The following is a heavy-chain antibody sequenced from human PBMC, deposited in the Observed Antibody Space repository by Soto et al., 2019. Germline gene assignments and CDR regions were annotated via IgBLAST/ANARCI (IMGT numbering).Heavy chain of an antibody. Sequence: QVQLVQSGPEVKKPGASVKVSCKASGYTFTRYAMHWVRQAPGQGLEWMGWINTGNGNSHYSQKFQGRVTFTRDTSATTAYMELTGLRXXXXXXXFCARNVDYFDPWGQGTLVTVSS. V-gene: IGHV1-3*04. D-gene: IGHD4-17*01. CDR1: GYTFTRYA. CDR2: INTGNGNS. J-gene: IGHJ5*02. CDR3: ARNVDYFDP.